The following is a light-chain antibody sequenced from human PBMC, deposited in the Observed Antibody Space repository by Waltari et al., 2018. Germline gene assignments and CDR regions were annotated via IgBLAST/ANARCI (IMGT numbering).Light chain of an antibody. CDR1: QSVTRT. J-gene: IGKJ1*01. CDR3: QKYGTRPAT. V-gene: IGKV3-20*01. Sequence: EIVLTQSPGTLSLSPGERAHLSRRASQSVTRTLAWYQQKPGQAPRLLIYDASIRATGIPDRFSGSGSGTDFSLTISRLEPEDFAVYYCQKYGTRPATFGQGTKVEIK. CDR2: DAS.